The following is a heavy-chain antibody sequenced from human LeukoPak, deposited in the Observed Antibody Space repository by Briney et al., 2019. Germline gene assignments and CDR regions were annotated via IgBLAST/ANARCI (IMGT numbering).Heavy chain of an antibody. Sequence: GASVKVTCRASGYTFASHGINWVRQAPGQGLEWMGWISPYNGDTNYAQIFQGRVTLTTDTSTTTAFMDLRSLRPDDTAVYYCARGSPGPLDPWGQGTLVTVSS. V-gene: IGHV1-18*01. CDR2: ISPYNGDT. CDR3: ARGSPGPLDP. J-gene: IGHJ5*02. CDR1: GYTFASHG.